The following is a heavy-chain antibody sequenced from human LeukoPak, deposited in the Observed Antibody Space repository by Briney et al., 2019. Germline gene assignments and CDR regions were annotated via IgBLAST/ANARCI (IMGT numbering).Heavy chain of an antibody. J-gene: IGHJ5*02. Sequence: SETLSLTCTVSGGSISSYYWSWIRQPPGQGLEWIGEINHSGSTNYNPSLKSRVTISVDTSKNQFSLKLSSVTAADTAVYYCARAGYCSSTSCYASTTYNWIDPWGQGTLVTVSS. D-gene: IGHD2-2*01. V-gene: IGHV4-34*01. CDR3: ARAGYCSSTSCYASTTYNWIDP. CDR1: GGSISSYY. CDR2: INHSGST.